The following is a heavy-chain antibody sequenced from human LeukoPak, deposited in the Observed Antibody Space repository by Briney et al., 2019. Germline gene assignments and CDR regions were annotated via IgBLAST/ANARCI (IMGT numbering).Heavy chain of an antibody. CDR2: IYYSGST. CDR3: ARHKALTTF. J-gene: IGHJ4*02. Sequence: KPSETLSLTCTVSGGSISSSSYYWGWIRQPPGKGLEWIGSIYYSGSTYYNPSLKSRVTISVDTSKNQFSLELSSVTAADTAVYYCARHKALTTFWGQGTLVTVSS. D-gene: IGHD2/OR15-2a*01. CDR1: GGSISSSSYY. V-gene: IGHV4-39*01.